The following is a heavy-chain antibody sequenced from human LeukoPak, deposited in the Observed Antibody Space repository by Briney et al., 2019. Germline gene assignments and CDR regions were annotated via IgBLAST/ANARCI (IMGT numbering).Heavy chain of an antibody. J-gene: IGHJ4*02. D-gene: IGHD3-22*01. CDR2: ISYDGSNK. CDR1: GFTFSSYA. CDR3: ARDLYYYDSSGYSIFPDY. V-gene: IGHV3-30*04. Sequence: GGSLRLPCAASGFTFSSYAMHWVRQAPGKGLEWVAVISYDGSNKYYADSVKGRFTISRDNSKNTLYLQMNSLRAEDTAVYYCARDLYYYDSSGYSIFPDYWGQGTLVTVSS.